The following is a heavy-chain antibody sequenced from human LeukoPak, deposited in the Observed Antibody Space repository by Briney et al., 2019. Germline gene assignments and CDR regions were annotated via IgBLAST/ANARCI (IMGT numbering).Heavy chain of an antibody. CDR2: IYYSGST. J-gene: IGHJ4*02. CDR3: ARGFSGYYGSGSSFDY. D-gene: IGHD3-10*01. Sequence: TSETLSLTCTVSGGSISSSSYYWGWIRQPPGKGLEWIGSIYYSGSTYYNPSLKSRVTISVDTSKNQFSLKLSSVTAADTAVYYCARGFSGYYGSGSSFDYWGQGTLVTVSS. V-gene: IGHV4-39*07. CDR1: GGSISSSSYY.